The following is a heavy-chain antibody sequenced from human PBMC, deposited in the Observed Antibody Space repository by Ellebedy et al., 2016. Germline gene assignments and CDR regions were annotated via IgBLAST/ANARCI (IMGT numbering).Heavy chain of an antibody. CDR2: ISSSSSTI. D-gene: IGHD1-1*01. V-gene: IGHV3-48*01. CDR3: AAVQLERRYWFDP. CDR1: GFTFSSDS. Sequence: GGSLRLSCAASGFTFSSDSMNWVRQAPGKGLEWVSYISSSSSTIYYADSVKGRFTISRDNAKNSLYLQMNSLRAEDTAVYYCAAVQLERRYWFDPWGQGTLVTVSS. J-gene: IGHJ5*02.